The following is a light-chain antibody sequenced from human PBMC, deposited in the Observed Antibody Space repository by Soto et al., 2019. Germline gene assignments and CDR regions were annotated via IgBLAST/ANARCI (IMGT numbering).Light chain of an antibody. Sequence: EILVTQSPATLSVSPGERATLSCRAGQSVSSNLAWYQQKPGQAPRLLIYAASTRATGIPARFSGSGSGTDFTLTISSLQSEDFAIYYCQQYNNWRTFGQGTKVEIK. CDR1: QSVSSN. CDR3: QQYNNWRT. J-gene: IGKJ1*01. CDR2: AAS. V-gene: IGKV3-15*01.